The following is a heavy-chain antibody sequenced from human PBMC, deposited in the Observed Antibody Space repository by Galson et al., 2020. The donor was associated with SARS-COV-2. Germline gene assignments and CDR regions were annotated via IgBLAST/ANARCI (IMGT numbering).Heavy chain of an antibody. CDR3: DRGNAGSQELDY. CDR2: IYYTGRT. V-gene: IGHV4-30-4*07. CDR1: CVSISPGCHP. Sequence: SETLSPTCAVSCVSISPGCHPWSWPRQPPGKGLEWIGYIYYTGRTYYNPSLKSRPSITADTSKNQISLKLSSVTAAAMALYCCDRGNAGSQELDYWGQGTLVTVSS. J-gene: IGHJ4*02. D-gene: IGHD1-26*01.